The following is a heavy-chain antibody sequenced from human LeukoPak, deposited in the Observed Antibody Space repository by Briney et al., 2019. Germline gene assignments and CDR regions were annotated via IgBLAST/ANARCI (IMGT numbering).Heavy chain of an antibody. J-gene: IGHJ6*03. D-gene: IGHD3-16*01. V-gene: IGHV3-30*14. Sequence: GGSLRLSCAASGFTFSSYVMHWVRRAPGKGPEWLAVTSPDEQKKYYGDSVRGRFTISRDNSKGTLFLQMNSLRPEDTAVYYCVSAGGPDYYYMDVWGKGTAVTVS. CDR3: VSAGGPDYYYMDV. CDR1: GFTFSSYV. CDR2: TSPDEQKK.